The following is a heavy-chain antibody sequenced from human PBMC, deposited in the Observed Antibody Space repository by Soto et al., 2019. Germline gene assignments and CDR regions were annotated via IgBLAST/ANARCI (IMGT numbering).Heavy chain of an antibody. CDR3: ARAKDLNAFDI. CDR1: GVIATAKY. V-gene: IGHV3-53*04. J-gene: IGHJ3*02. Sequence: RRLSCTASGVIATAKYMNWVRQAPGGVLEWVAVIYNSGSTYHADSVKGRFTISRHDSKNTLYLQMDSLRPEDTAVYYCARAKDLNAFDIGGQGTMVTVSS. CDR2: IYNSGST.